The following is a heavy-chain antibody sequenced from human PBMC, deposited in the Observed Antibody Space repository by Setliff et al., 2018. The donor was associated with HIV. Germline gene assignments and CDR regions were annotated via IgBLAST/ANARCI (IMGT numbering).Heavy chain of an antibody. V-gene: IGHV3-30*02. CDR3: ARDCSSGSCYAFDH. Sequence: PGGSLRLSCAASGFTFSSYGMHWVRQAPGKGLEWVAFIRCDGSNEYYADSLKGRFTISRDNAKNSLYLQMNSLRAEDTAVYYCARDCSSGSCYAFDHWGQGILVTVSS. CDR1: GFTFSSYG. J-gene: IGHJ4*02. D-gene: IGHD2-15*01. CDR2: IRCDGSNE.